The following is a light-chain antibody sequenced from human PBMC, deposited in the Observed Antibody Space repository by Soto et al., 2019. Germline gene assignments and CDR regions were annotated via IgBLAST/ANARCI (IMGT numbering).Light chain of an antibody. J-gene: IGLJ1*01. CDR2: EVS. CDR1: SSDVGGYNY. CDR3: SSYTSSSTPYV. V-gene: IGLV2-14*01. Sequence: QSALTQPASVSGSPGQSITISCTGTSSDVGGYNYVSWYQHHPGKAPKLMIYEVSNRPSGVSNRFSGSKSRNTASPTISGLQAEDEADYYCSSYTSSSTPYVFGAGTKLTVL.